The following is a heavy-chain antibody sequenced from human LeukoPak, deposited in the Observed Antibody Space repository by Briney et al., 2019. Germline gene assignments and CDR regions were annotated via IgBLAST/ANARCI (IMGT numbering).Heavy chain of an antibody. CDR2: ISYDGSNK. Sequence: KAGRSLRLSCAASGFTFSSYYLHWVRQAPGKGLERVAIISYDGSNKYYADSVKDRFTISRDNSKNTLFLQMNSLRAEDTAVYYCATVPWPYERSGYFDYWGQGTLVTVSS. J-gene: IGHJ4*02. CDR1: GFTFSSYY. CDR3: ATVPWPYERSGYFDY. D-gene: IGHD3-22*01. V-gene: IGHV3-30*03.